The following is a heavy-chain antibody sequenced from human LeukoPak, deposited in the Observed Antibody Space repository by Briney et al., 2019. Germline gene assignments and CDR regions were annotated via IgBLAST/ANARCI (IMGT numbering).Heavy chain of an antibody. CDR3: ATPTQGWDVFDY. D-gene: IGHD1-26*01. Sequence: PGGSLRLSCAASGFTFSNAWMSWVRQAPGKGLEWVGRIKSKTDGGTTDYAAPVKGRFTISRDDSKNTLYLQMNSLKTEDTAVYYCATPTQGWDVFDYWGQGTLVTVSS. J-gene: IGHJ4*02. CDR1: GFTFSNAW. V-gene: IGHV3-15*01. CDR2: IKSKTDGGTT.